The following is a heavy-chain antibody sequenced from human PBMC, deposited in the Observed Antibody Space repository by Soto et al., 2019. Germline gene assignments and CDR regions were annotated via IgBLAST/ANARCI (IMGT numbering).Heavy chain of an antibody. CDR1: GFTFSDYA. CDR2: VSHDGRNT. CDR3: ANGGRQWLVTSDFNY. V-gene: IGHV3-30*18. D-gene: IGHD6-19*01. J-gene: IGHJ4*02. Sequence: VQLVESGGGVVQPGRSLRLSCAASGFTFSDYAMHWVRQAPGKGLEWVAVVSHDGRNTHYADSVKGRFTISSDSSKNTVSLEMTSLRAEDTAVYYCANGGRQWLVTSDFNYWGQGALVTVSS.